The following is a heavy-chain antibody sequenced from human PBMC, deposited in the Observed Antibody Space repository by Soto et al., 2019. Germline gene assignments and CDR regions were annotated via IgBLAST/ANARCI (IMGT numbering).Heavy chain of an antibody. CDR1: GGSVSSGSYY. D-gene: IGHD6-19*01. CDR3: ARGRGYSSGWYPTEFNWFDP. Sequence: TLSLTCTVSGGSVSSGSYYWSWIRQPPGKGLEWIGYIYYSGSTNYNPSLKSRVTISVDTSKNQFSLKLSSVTAADTAVYYCARGRGYSSGWYPTEFNWFDPWGQGTLVTVSS. V-gene: IGHV4-61*01. CDR2: IYYSGST. J-gene: IGHJ5*02.